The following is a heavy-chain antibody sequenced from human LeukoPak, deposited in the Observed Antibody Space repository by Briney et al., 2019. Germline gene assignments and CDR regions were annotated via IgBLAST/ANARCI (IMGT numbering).Heavy chain of an antibody. CDR1: GFTFCSHW. CDR3: AKDDDYDSSSYFGTGYYFDY. D-gene: IGHD3-22*01. CDR2: VRSDGISP. Sequence: GGSLRLSCVASGFTFCSHWMHWVRRAPGEGLVWVSRVRSDGISPRYADSVQGRFTISRDNAKNTLYLQLNSLIAVDTAGYNCAKDDDYDSSSYFGTGYYFDYWGQGTLVTVSS. V-gene: IGHV3-74*01. J-gene: IGHJ4*02.